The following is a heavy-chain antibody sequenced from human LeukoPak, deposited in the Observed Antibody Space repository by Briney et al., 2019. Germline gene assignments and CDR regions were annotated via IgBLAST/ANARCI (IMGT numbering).Heavy chain of an antibody. Sequence: GGSLRLSCAASGFTFSTYAMSWVRPAPGEGLEWGSVISGSGGSPYYADSVKGRFTISRDNSKNTLYLQMNRLRAADMGLYYCPKGGSVTAPDDAFDIWGQGTMVTVSS. CDR2: ISGSGGSP. V-gene: IGHV3-23*01. J-gene: IGHJ3*02. CDR1: GFTFSTYA. D-gene: IGHD5/OR15-5a*01. CDR3: PKGGSVTAPDDAFDI.